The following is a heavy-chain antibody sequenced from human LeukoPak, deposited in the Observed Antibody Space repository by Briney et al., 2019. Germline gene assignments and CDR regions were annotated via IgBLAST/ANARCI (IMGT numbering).Heavy chain of an antibody. D-gene: IGHD5-24*01. V-gene: IGHV4-39*07. J-gene: IGHJ4*02. CDR2: IYYSGST. CDR3: ARGRKRWLQSRREYFDY. Sequence: PSETLSLTCTVSGGSISSSSYYWGWIRQPPGKGLEWIGSIYYSGSTYYNPSLKSRVTISVDTSKNQFSLKLSSVTAADTAVYYCARGRKRWLQSRREYFDYWGQGTLVTVSS. CDR1: GGSISSSSYY.